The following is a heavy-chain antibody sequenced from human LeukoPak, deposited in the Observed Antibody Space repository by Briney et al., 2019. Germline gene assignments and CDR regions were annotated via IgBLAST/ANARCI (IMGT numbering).Heavy chain of an antibody. D-gene: IGHD2/OR15-2a*01. CDR2: SRNKANSYTT. CDR1: GFTLSDHF. J-gene: IGHJ3*02. CDR3: ARGHNSFDI. Sequence: GGSLRLSCAASGFTLSDHFMDWVRQAPGKGLEWVGRSRNKANSYTTVYAASVKGRFTISRDDSANSLYLQMNSLEVEDTAVYLCARGHNSFDIWGQGTMVTVSS. V-gene: IGHV3-72*01.